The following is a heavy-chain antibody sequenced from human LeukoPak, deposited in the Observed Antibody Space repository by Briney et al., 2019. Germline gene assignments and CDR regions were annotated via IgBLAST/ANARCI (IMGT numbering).Heavy chain of an antibody. J-gene: IGHJ3*02. D-gene: IGHD1-14*01. CDR1: GFTFSDYY. V-gene: IGHV3-66*01. CDR2: IYSGGST. Sequence: GGSLRLSCAASGFTFSDYYMSWVRQAPGKGLEWVSVIYSGGSTYYADSVKGRFTISRDNSKNTLYLQMGSLRAEDMAVYYCARLPVDAFDIWGQGTMVTVSS. CDR3: ARLPVDAFDI.